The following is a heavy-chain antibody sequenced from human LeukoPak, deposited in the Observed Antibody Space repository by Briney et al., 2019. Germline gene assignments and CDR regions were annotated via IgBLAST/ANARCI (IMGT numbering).Heavy chain of an antibody. D-gene: IGHD2-15*01. V-gene: IGHV3-30*02. CDR3: AKSGLNRFDY. Sequence: QTGGSLRLSCAGSGFSFSSYGMHWVRQAPGKGLEWMAFIQSDGSNKYYADSVKGRFAISRDNSKNTLYLQMNSLRAEDTAVYYCAKSGLNRFDYWGQGTLVTVSS. CDR2: IQSDGSNK. CDR1: GFSFSSYG. J-gene: IGHJ4*02.